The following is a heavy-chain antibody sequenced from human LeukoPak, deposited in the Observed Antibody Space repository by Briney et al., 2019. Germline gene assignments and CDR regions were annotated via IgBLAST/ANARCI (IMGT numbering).Heavy chain of an antibody. CDR3: ARLYSSSLGRVFDY. D-gene: IGHD4-11*01. Sequence: SETLSLTCTVSGGSISYYYWSWIRQPPGKGLELIGYIYYSGSTNYNPSLKSRVTISVDTSKNQFSLKLSSVTAADTAVYYCARLYSSSLGRVFDYWAREPWSPSPQ. V-gene: IGHV4-59*01. CDR1: GGSISYYY. CDR2: IYYSGST. J-gene: IGHJ4*02.